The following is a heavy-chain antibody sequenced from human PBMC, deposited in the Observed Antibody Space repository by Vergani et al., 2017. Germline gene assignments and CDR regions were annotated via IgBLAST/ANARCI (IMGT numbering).Heavy chain of an antibody. CDR2: INPYSGAT. V-gene: IGHV1-2*02. J-gene: IGHJ3*01. D-gene: IGHD1-1*01. CDR1: GYTFTGFH. CDR3: ARVAPSNSEVTPTAFDV. Sequence: QVQLVQSGTEMKKSGASVRVSCTTSGYTFTGFHIHWVRQAPGQGLQWLGWINPYSGATTYGQDFQGRVTMTWDTSISTAYLNFNRVTSADTAVYFCARVAPSNSEVTPTAFDVWGQGTMVTVSS.